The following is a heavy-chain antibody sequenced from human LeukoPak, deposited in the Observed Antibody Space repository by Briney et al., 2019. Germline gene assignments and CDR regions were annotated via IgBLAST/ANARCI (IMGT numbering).Heavy chain of an antibody. CDR1: GFTFSSYE. CDR2: ISSSGSTI. D-gene: IGHD4-17*01. CDR3: ARADGDYNGAFDI. Sequence: GGSLRLSCAASGFTFSSYEMNWVRQAPGKGLERVSYISSSGSTIYYADSVKGRFTISRDNAKNSLYLQMNSLRAEDTAVYYCARADGDYNGAFDIWGQGTMVTVSS. J-gene: IGHJ3*02. V-gene: IGHV3-48*03.